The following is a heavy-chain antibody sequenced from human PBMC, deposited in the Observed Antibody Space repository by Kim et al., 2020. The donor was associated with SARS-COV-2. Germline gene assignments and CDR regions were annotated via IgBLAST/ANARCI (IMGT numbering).Heavy chain of an antibody. CDR1: GFTFSNYV. J-gene: IGHJ4*02. D-gene: IGHD6-13*01. V-gene: IGHV3-23*01. CDR3: AKVYSTNWSPFDY. Sequence: GGSLRLSCAASGFTFSNYVMTWVRQAPGKGLEWVSGISGRGDSSYSADSVKGRFSISRDNSKNTLYLQMNSLTADDTAIYYCAKVYSTNWSPFDYWGQGTLVTVSS. CDR2: ISGRGDSS.